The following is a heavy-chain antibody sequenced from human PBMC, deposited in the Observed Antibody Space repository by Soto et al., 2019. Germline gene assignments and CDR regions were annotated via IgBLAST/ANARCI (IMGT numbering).Heavy chain of an antibody. J-gene: IGHJ4*02. CDR1: GFTFSTYC. V-gene: IGHV3-74*01. CDR3: VRGTSAWRGMDY. CDR2: ICRDGGGT. Sequence: EVQLVESGGGLVQPGGSLRLSCAVSGFTFSTYCMHWVRQAPETGLVWVSRICRDGGGTDYADSVKDRFTISRDDAENSLHLQMNSLRVEDTAIYYCVRGTSAWRGMDYWGQGTLVTVSS. D-gene: IGHD6-19*01.